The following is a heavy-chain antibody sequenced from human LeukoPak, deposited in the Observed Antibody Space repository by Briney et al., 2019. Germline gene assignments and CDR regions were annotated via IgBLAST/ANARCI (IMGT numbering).Heavy chain of an antibody. CDR1: GFTVSSNY. Sequence: PGGSLRLSCAASGFTVSSNYMSWVRQAPGKGLEWVSVTYSGGRTYYADSVKGRFTISRDNSKNTLYLQMNSLRAEDTAVYYCARSSGSYLYFDNWGQGTLVTVSS. J-gene: IGHJ4*02. D-gene: IGHD1-26*01. V-gene: IGHV3-53*01. CDR3: ARSSGSYLYFDN. CDR2: TYSGGRT.